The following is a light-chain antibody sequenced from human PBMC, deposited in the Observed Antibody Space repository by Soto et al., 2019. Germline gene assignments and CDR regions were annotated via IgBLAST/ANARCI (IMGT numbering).Light chain of an antibody. J-gene: IGKJ1*01. V-gene: IGKV3D-15*01. Sequence: EIVMTQFPATLSKSPGESATFSCRASQSIGTKLAWYQQRPGQAPRLLIYGASSRATGIPDRFSGSGSGTDFTLTISSLQREDFATYYCQESYSFLWGTCGQGTKVDIK. CDR3: QESYSFLWGT. CDR1: QSIGTK. CDR2: GAS.